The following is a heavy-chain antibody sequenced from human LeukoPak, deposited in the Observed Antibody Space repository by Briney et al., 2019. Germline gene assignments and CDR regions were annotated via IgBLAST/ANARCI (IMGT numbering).Heavy chain of an antibody. CDR2: ISWNSGTV. Sequence: GGSLRLSCAASGFTFDHYAMHWVRQAPGKGLEWVSSISWNSGTVDYADSVKGRFTISRDNAKNSLYLQMNSLRTEDMAFYYCARDGWPYTYYYDTHPLGGGFDYWGQGTLVTVSS. CDR3: ARDGWPYTYYYDTHPLGGGFDY. V-gene: IGHV3-9*03. CDR1: GFTFDHYA. D-gene: IGHD3-22*01. J-gene: IGHJ4*02.